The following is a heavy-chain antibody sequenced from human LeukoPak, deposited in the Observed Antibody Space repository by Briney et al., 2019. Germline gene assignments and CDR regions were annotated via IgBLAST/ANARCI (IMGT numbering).Heavy chain of an antibody. CDR2: ISGSGGST. V-gene: IGHV3-23*01. J-gene: IGHJ4*02. Sequence: PGGSLRLSCAASGFTISSYAMSWVRQAPGKGLEWVSAISGSGGSTYYADSARGRFTISRDNSKNTLYLQMNSLRAEDTAVYYCANGGFSDAFDYWGQGTLVTVSS. CDR3: ANGGFSDAFDY. D-gene: IGHD4-23*01. CDR1: GFTISSYA.